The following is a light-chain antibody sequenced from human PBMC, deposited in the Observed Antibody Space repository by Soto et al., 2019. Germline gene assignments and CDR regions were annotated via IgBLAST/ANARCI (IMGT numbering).Light chain of an antibody. CDR1: QSVNTF. Sequence: EIVLTQSPVTLSLSPGERATLSCRASQSVNTFLAWYQQKPDQAPRLLIYDASKWAPGIPARFSGSGSGADFTLTISSLEPEDFAVYYCQQRNTWPTFGQGTKLEIK. V-gene: IGKV3-11*01. CDR3: QQRNTWPT. J-gene: IGKJ2*01. CDR2: DAS.